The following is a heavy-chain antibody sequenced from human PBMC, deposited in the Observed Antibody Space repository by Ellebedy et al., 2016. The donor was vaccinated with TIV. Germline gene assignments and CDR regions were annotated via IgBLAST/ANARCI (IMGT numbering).Heavy chain of an antibody. Sequence: ASVKVSCKASGGTFSTYSLNWVRQAPGQGLEWVGGILPFLNAPNYAQKFQGRVRMTADISTSTAYLELVSLRAEDTAVYYCARDRERLTYYYFYRMDVWGQGTTVTVSS. V-gene: IGHV1-69*10. CDR3: ARDRERLTYYYFYRMDV. CDR1: GGTFSTYS. D-gene: IGHD1-1*01. J-gene: IGHJ6*02. CDR2: ILPFLNAP.